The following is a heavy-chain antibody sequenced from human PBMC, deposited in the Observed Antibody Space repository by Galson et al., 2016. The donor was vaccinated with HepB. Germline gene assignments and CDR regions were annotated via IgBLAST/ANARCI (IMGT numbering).Heavy chain of an antibody. CDR1: GGSISSDYY. J-gene: IGHJ6*03. V-gene: IGHV4-39*01. Sequence: SETLSLTCIVSGGSISSDYYWGWIRQPPGRGLEWIGSIYSNEDTFYNPSLKRRVTISVDTPKNQFSLRLDSVTAADTGLYYCATGIVVAGKYYYHYMDVWGKGTTVTVSS. CDR2: IYSNEDT. CDR3: ATGIVVAGKYYYHYMDV. D-gene: IGHD6-19*01.